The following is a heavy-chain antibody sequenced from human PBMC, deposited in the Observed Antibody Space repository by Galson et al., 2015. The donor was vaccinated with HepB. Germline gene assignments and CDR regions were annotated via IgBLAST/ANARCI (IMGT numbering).Heavy chain of an antibody. D-gene: IGHD2-2*02. Sequence: SVKVSCKASGGTFSSYAISWVRQAPGQGLEWMGRIIPILGIANYAQKFQGRVTITADKSTSTAYMELSSLRSEDTAVYYCASPLPLTRYCSSTSCYSYYGMDVWGQGTTVTVSS. CDR2: IIPILGIA. V-gene: IGHV1-69*04. CDR1: GGTFSSYA. J-gene: IGHJ6*02. CDR3: ASPLPLTRYCSSTSCYSYYGMDV.